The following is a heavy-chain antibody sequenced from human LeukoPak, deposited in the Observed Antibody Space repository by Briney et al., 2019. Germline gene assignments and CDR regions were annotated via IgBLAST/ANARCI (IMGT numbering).Heavy chain of an antibody. D-gene: IGHD5-12*01. J-gene: IGHJ6*03. CDR1: GGSISSYY. V-gene: IGHV4-4*07. CDR2: MCTSGSS. CDR3: ARVRRGYSGYDALQGGYMDV. Sequence: SETLSLTCTVSGGSISSYYWSWIRQPAGKGREWIGRMCTSGSSNYNPSLKSRVTMSVDTSKNQFSLKLSSVTAADTAVHYCARVRRGYSGYDALQGGYMDVWGKGTTVTVSS.